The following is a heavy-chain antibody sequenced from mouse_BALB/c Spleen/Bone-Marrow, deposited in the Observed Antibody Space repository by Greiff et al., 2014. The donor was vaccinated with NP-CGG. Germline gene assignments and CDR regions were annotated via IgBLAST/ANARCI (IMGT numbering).Heavy chain of an antibody. Sequence: VQLQQSGAELVKPGASVKLSCKASGYTFTSYWMYWVKQRPGQGLEWIGEINPSNGRTNYNEKFKSKATLTVDKSSSTAYMQLSSLTSEDSAVYYCAGPFDYWGQGTTLTVSS. V-gene: IGHV1S81*02. CDR2: INPSNGRT. J-gene: IGHJ2*01. CDR1: GYTFTSYW. CDR3: AGPFDY.